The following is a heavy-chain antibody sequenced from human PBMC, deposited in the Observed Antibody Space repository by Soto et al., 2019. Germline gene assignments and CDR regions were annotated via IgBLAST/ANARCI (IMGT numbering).Heavy chain of an antibody. CDR3: ARDLFGPFDY. V-gene: IGHV3-74*01. D-gene: IGHD3-10*02. J-gene: IGHJ4*02. CDR1: GFTFSNYW. Sequence: EVQVVESGGGLVQPGGSLRLSCAASGFTFSNYWMHWDRQGPGEGLVWVSHINSDGSSTNYADSVRGRFIISRDNAENTLYLQMNSLRAEDTALYYSARDLFGPFDYWGQGTLVIVSS. CDR2: INSDGSST.